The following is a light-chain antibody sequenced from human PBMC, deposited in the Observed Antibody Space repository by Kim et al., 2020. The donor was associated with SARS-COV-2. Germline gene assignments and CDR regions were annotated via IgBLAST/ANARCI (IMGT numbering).Light chain of an antibody. V-gene: IGKV3-20*01. CDR2: GAS. J-gene: IGKJ1*01. Sequence: SPGERATLSCRASQTVTSSYLAWYQQKAGQAPGLLIYGASRRATGIQDRFSGSGSGTDFTLTISGLEPEDFAVYHCHQYGSSPQTFGQGTKVDIK. CDR1: QTVTSSY. CDR3: HQYGSSPQT.